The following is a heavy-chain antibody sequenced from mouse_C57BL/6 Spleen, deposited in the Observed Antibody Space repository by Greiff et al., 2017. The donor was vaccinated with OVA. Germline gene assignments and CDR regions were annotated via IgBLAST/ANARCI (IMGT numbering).Heavy chain of an antibody. CDR3: ARDYGSSYFYAMDY. D-gene: IGHD1-1*01. CDR2: INPSSGYT. J-gene: IGHJ4*01. V-gene: IGHV1-4*01. CDR1: GYTFTSYT. Sequence: QVHVKQSGAELARPGASVKMSCKASGYTFTSYTMHWVKQRPGQGLEWIGYINPSSGYTKYNQKFKDKATLTADKSSSTAYMQLSSLTSEDSAVYYCARDYGSSYFYAMDYWGQGTSVTVSS.